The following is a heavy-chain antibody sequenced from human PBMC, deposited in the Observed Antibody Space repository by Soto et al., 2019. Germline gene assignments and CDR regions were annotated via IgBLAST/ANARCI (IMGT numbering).Heavy chain of an antibody. CDR3: ASSRAPRSSWDLDY. CDR2: IIPIFGTA. J-gene: IGHJ4*02. V-gene: IGHV1-69*01. Sequence: QVQLVQSGAEVKKPGSSVKVSCKASGGTFSSYAISWVRQAPGQGLEWMGGIIPIFGTANYAQKFQGRVTINADECTSTAYRELSSLRSEDTAVYYCASSRAPRSSWDLDYWGQGTLVTVSS. D-gene: IGHD6-13*01. CDR1: GGTFSSYA.